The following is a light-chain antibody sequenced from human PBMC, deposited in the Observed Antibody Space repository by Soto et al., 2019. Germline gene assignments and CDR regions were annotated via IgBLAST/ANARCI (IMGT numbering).Light chain of an antibody. V-gene: IGKV3D-15*01. CDR1: RSVSNN. CDR2: GAS. CDR3: QQYNNWPFT. J-gene: IGKJ3*01. Sequence: EIVLTQSPGTLSLSPGERATLSCRASRSVSNNYLAWYQQKPGQAPRLLIYGASTRATGIPARFSGSGSGTEFTLTISSLQSEDFAIYSCQQYNNWPFTFGPGTKVDIK.